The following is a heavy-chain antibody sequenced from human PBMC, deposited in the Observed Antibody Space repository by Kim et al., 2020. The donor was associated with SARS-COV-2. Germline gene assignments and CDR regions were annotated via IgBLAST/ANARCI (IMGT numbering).Heavy chain of an antibody. CDR1: GFTFTTYT. CDR3: AKELRVITQTVGGDFFDS. D-gene: IGHD3-16*01. J-gene: IGHJ4*02. CDR2: ICCGGGSK. V-gene: IGHV3-23*01. Sequence: GGSLRLSCVASGFTFTTYTMNWVRQAPGKGLEWVAGICCGGGSKYYADSVKGRFTISRDSSKNTLYLQMNSLRVEDTAVYYCAKELRVITQTVGGDFFDSWGQRTLVTVSS.